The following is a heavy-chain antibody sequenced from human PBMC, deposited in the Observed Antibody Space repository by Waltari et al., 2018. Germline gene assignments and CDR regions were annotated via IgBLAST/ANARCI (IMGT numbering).Heavy chain of an antibody. CDR1: GYTFTSYD. CDR2: MNPNSGNT. V-gene: IGHV1-8*03. J-gene: IGHJ6*03. Sequence: QVQLVQSGAAVKKHGASVKVSCMASGYTFTSYDINWVRQATGQGLAWMGWMNPNSGNTGYAQKFQGRVTITRNTSISTAYMELSSLRSEDTAVYYCARGPGNFDWLPVGYYYYYMDVWGKGTTVTVSS. D-gene: IGHD3-9*01. CDR3: ARGPGNFDWLPVGYYYYYMDV.